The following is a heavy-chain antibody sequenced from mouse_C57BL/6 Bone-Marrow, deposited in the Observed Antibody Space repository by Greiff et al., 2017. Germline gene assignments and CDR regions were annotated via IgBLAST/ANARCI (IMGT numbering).Heavy chain of an antibody. Sequence: EVQLQQSGPELVKPGASVKISCKASGYSFTDYNMTWVQQSNGKSLEWIGVINPNYGSTCYQQKFKGKATLTVDQSSSTAYLRLKSLTSEDSAGDDCAREGDDGDLMDYWGQGTSVTVSS. D-gene: IGHD2-13*01. CDR3: AREGDDGDLMDY. V-gene: IGHV1-39*01. J-gene: IGHJ4*01. CDR2: INPNYGST. CDR1: GYSFTDYN.